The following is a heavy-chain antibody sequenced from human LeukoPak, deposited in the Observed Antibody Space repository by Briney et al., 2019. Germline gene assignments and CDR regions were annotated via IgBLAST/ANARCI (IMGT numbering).Heavy chain of an antibody. CDR1: GGSISSNY. CDR2: VSYSGST. Sequence: SETLSLTCTVSGGSISSNYWNWIRQPPGKGLEWIAYVSYSGSTNYNPSLKSRVTTSQDTSKNQFSLKLSSATAADTAVYYCARSYGGVWYFDLWGRGTLVTVSS. CDR3: ARSYGGVWYFDL. V-gene: IGHV4-59*08. J-gene: IGHJ2*01. D-gene: IGHD4-23*01.